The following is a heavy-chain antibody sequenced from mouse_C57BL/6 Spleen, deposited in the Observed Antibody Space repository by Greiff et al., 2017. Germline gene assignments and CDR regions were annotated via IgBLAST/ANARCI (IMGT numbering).Heavy chain of an antibody. J-gene: IGHJ2*01. CDR1: GYAFSSSW. CDR3: ARGDYLDY. Sequence: QVQLQQSGPELVKPGASVKISCKASGYAFSSSWMNWVKQRPGKGLEWIGRIYPGDGDTNYNGKFKGKATLTADKSSSTAYMQLSSLTSEDAAVYFCARGDYLDYWGQGTTLTVSS. CDR2: IYPGDGDT. V-gene: IGHV1-82*01.